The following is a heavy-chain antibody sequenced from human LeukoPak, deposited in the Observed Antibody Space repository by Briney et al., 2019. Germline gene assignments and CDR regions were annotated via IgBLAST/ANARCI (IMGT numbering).Heavy chain of an antibody. Sequence: SETLSLTCTVSGGSISSSSYYWGWIRQPPGKGLEWIGSIYYSGSTYYNPSLKSRVTISVDTSNNQFSLNLNSVTGADTAVYYCARHPTTTDDAFDLWGQGTLVTVSS. CDR3: ARHPTTTDDAFDL. CDR1: GGSISSSSYY. V-gene: IGHV4-39*01. D-gene: IGHD4-11*01. CDR2: IYYSGST. J-gene: IGHJ3*01.